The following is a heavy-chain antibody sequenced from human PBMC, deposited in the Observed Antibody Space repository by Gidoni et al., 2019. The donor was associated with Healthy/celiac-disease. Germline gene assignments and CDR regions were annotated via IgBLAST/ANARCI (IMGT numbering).Heavy chain of an antibody. D-gene: IGHD2-8*02. J-gene: IGHJ4*02. V-gene: IGHV3-23*01. CDR3: AKWPGSSIVLVVYAIGDYFDY. CDR1: GFTFSSYA. CDR2: ISGSGGST. Sequence: EVQLLESGGGLVQPGGSLRLSCAASGFTFSSYAMSWVRQAPGKGLEWVSAISGSGGSTYYADSVKGRFTISRDNSKNTLYLQMNSLRAEDTAVYYCAKWPGSSIVLVVYAIGDYFDYWGQGTLVTVSS.